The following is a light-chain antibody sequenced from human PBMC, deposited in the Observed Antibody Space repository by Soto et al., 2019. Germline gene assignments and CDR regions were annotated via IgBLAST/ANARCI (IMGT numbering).Light chain of an antibody. CDR3: QQRSVWPLT. Sequence: EIVLTQFPATLSLSPGDGATLSCRASQSVSSYLAWYQQKRGKAPRLLIYDSSHRATGVPARFSGSGSGTDFSLIISSLEPEDFAVYYCQQRSVWPLTFGGGTKVEIK. V-gene: IGKV3-11*01. CDR1: QSVSSY. J-gene: IGKJ4*01. CDR2: DSS.